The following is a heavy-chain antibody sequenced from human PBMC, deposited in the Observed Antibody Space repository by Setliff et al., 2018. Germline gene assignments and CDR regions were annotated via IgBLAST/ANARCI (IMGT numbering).Heavy chain of an antibody. CDR2: FFYSGST. J-gene: IGHJ4*02. Sequence: SETLSLTCTVSGDSISSDDYYWGWIRQPPGKGLEWIGSFFYSGSTFYNPSLKSRLTISRDTSKNQVSLKLNSVTATDTAVYYCARDLGHGGDSDYWGQGILVTVSS. CDR1: GDSISSDDYY. D-gene: IGHD2-21*02. V-gene: IGHV4-39*07. CDR3: ARDLGHGGDSDY.